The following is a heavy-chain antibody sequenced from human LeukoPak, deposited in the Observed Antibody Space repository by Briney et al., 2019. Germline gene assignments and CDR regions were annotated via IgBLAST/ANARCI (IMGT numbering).Heavy chain of an antibody. V-gene: IGHV3-53*01. CDR1: GFNFRNYG. Sequence: TGGSLRLSCAASGFNFRNYGIHWVRQAPGKGLEWVSVIYSGGSTYYADSVKGRFTISRDNSKNTLYLQMNSLRAEDTAVYYCARARWELQYYYYMDVWGKGTTVTVSS. CDR3: ARARWELQYYYYMDV. D-gene: IGHD1-26*01. J-gene: IGHJ6*03. CDR2: IYSGGST.